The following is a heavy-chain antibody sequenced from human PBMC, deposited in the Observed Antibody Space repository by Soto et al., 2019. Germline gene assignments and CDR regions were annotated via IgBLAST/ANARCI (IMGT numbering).Heavy chain of an antibody. CDR3: ARAVEMYASGWYFFDY. Sequence: QVQLQESGPGLVKPSETLSLTCTVSGGSISSHYWSWIRQPPGKGLEWIGFIYYSESSNYNPSLQSRVTISVDTSKNQFSLRLTSVTAADTAVYYCARAVEMYASGWYFFDYWGQGNLVTVSS. CDR2: IYYSESS. D-gene: IGHD6-19*01. J-gene: IGHJ4*02. V-gene: IGHV4-59*11. CDR1: GGSISSHY.